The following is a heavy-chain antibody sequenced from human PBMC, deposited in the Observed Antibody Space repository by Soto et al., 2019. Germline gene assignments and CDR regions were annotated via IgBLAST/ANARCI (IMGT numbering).Heavy chain of an antibody. CDR3: ARARSVDFWSGYPNYFAY. Sequence: SETLSLTCAVSGGSISSGGYSWSWIRQPPGKGLEWIGYIYHSGSTYYNPSLKSRVTISVDRSKNQFSLKLSSVTAADTAVYYCARARSVDFWSGYPNYFAYWGQGTLVTVSS. D-gene: IGHD3-3*01. CDR1: GGSISSGGYS. J-gene: IGHJ4*02. CDR2: IYHSGST. V-gene: IGHV4-30-2*01.